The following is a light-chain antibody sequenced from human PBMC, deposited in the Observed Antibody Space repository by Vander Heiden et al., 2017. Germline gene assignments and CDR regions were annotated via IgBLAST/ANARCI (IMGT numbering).Light chain of an antibody. V-gene: IGLV1-40*01. CDR3: QSYDSSLSDSV. Sequence: HSVLTQPPSVSAVPGQTVTISCTGSSPNVEAGFDVHWYQQLPGTAPKLLSFGDNSRPSGVPDRFSGSKSGTSASLAITGLQAEDEADYYCQSYDSSLSDSVFGGGTKLTVL. CDR2: GDN. CDR1: SPNVEAGFD. J-gene: IGLJ2*01.